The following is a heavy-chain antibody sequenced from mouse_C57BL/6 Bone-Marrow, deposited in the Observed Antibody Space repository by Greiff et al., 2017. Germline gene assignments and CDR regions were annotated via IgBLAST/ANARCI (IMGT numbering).Heavy chain of an antibody. CDR2: FDPENGDT. CDR3: TTWGNYRFAY. Sequence: VQLKESGAELVRPGASVKLSCTASGFNINADSMHWVKQRPEQGLEWIGWFDPENGDTEYASKFQGKATLTEDTSSNTAYLRLSSLAAADTAVYYCTTWGNYRFAYWGQGTLVTVSA. D-gene: IGHD2-1*01. J-gene: IGHJ3*01. CDR1: GFNINADS. V-gene: IGHV14-4*01.